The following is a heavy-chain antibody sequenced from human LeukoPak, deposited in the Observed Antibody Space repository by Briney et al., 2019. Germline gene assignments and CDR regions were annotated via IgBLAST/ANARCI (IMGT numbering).Heavy chain of an antibody. V-gene: IGHV4-34*01. J-gene: IGHJ4*02. CDR3: ARGRLFDY. CDR2: INHSGST. D-gene: IGHD6-19*01. Sequence: TSETLSLTCAVYGGSFSGYYWSWIRQPPGKGLEWIGEINHSGSTNYNPSLKSRVTISVDTSKNQFSLKLSSVTAADTAVYCCARGRLFDYWGQGTLVTVSS. CDR1: GGSFSGYY.